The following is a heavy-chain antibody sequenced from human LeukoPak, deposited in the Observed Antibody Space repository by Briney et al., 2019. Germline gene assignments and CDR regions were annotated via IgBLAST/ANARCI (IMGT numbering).Heavy chain of an antibody. CDR2: INHSGST. J-gene: IGHJ5*02. CDR3: ASVSGWFDP. V-gene: IGHV4-34*01. Sequence: PSETLSLTCAVYGGSFSGYYWSWIRQPPGKGLEWIGEINHSGSTNYNPSLKSRVTISVDTSKNQFSLKLRSVTAADTAVYYCASVSGWFDPWGQGTLVTVSS. CDR1: GGSFSGYY. D-gene: IGHD6-25*01.